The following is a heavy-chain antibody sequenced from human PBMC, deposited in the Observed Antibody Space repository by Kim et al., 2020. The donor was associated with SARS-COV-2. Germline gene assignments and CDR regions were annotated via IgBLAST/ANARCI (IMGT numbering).Heavy chain of an antibody. J-gene: IGHJ4*02. V-gene: IGHV1-2*02. CDR3: AGELITMVRGVRDSLGY. CDR1: GYTFTGYY. Sequence: ASVKVSCKASGYTFTGYYMHWVRQAPGQGLEWMGWINPNSGGTNYAQKFQGRVTMTRDTSISTAYMELSRLRSDDTAVYYCAGELITMVRGVRDSLGYWGQGTLVTVSS. CDR2: INPNSGGT. D-gene: IGHD3-10*01.